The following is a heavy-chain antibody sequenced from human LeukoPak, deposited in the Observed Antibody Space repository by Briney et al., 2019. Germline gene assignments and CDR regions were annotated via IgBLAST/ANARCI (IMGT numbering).Heavy chain of an antibody. Sequence: GGSLRLSCAASGFTFSWYGMHWVRQAPGKGLEWVAVISYDGSNKYYADSVKGRFTISRDISKNTLYLQMNSLRAEDTAVYYCARDHTPQLKSYGDYGLDYWGQGTLVTVSS. V-gene: IGHV3-30*03. D-gene: IGHD4-17*01. CDR1: GFTFSWYG. J-gene: IGHJ4*02. CDR3: ARDHTPQLKSYGDYGLDY. CDR2: ISYDGSNK.